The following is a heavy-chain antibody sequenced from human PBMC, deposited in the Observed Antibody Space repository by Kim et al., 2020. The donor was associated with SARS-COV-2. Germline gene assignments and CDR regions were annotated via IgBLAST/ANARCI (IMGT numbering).Heavy chain of an antibody. CDR1: GFTFSSYA. V-gene: IGHV3-30*04. J-gene: IGHJ4*01. Sequence: GGSLRLSCAASGFTFSSYAMHWVRQAPGKGLEWVAVISYDGSNKYYADSVKGRFTISRDNSKNTLYLQMNSLRAEDTAVYYCARDYYDSSCYRPGWDYWG. CDR2: ISYDGSNK. CDR3: ARDYYDSSCYRPGWDY. D-gene: IGHD3-22*01.